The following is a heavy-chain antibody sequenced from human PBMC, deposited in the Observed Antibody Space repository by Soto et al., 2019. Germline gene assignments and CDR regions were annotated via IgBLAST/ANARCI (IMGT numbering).Heavy chain of an antibody. Sequence: SETLSLTCTVSGGSISSGGYYWSWIRQHPGKGLEWIGYIYYSGSTYYNPSLKSRVTISVDTSKNQFSLKLSSVTAADTAVYYCARSATTVIDDRFLFDYWGQGTLVTVSS. CDR1: GGSISSGGYY. V-gene: IGHV4-31*03. CDR3: ARSATTVIDDRFLFDY. CDR2: IYYSGST. D-gene: IGHD4-17*01. J-gene: IGHJ4*02.